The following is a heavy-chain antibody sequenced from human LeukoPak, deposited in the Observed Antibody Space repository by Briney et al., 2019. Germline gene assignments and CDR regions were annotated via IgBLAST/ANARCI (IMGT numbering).Heavy chain of an antibody. CDR2: VIAGGYVT. D-gene: IGHD4-23*01. CDR3: AKHPGPYGANPFDS. J-gene: IGHJ4*02. Sequence: GGSLRLSCAASGFTFSNYALSWVRQAPGKGLEWVATVIAGGYVTNHAASVKGRFTISRDNSNNTLYGHMTTLRAEDTALYFCAKHPGPYGANPFDSWGLGALVTVSS. CDR1: GFTFSNYA. V-gene: IGHV3-23*01.